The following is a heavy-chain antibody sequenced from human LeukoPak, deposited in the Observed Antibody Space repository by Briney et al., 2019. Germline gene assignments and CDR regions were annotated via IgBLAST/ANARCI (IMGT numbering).Heavy chain of an antibody. Sequence: GGSLRLSCAASGFTFRNYGMSWVRQAPGKGLEWVSVVSDSGSSAYYTDSVKGRFTISRDNSKNTLYLQMNSLRAEGTAVYYRAPDLRGAAWSLDYWGQGTLVTVSS. D-gene: IGHD2-15*01. J-gene: IGHJ4*02. CDR1: GFTFRNYG. V-gene: IGHV3-23*01. CDR3: APDLRGAAWSLDY. CDR2: VSDSGSSA.